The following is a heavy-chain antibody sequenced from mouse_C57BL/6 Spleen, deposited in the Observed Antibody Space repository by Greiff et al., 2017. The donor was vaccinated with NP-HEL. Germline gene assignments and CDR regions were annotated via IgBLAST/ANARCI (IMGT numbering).Heavy chain of an antibody. D-gene: IGHD2-5*01. CDR1: GYSITSGYY. CDR3: AREEYSNYGAWFAY. V-gene: IGHV3-6*01. CDR2: ISYDGSN. Sequence: EVQRVESGPGLVKPSQSLSLTCSVTGYSITSGYYWNWIRQFPGNKLEWMGYISYDGSNNYNPSLKNRISITRDTSKNQFFLKLNSVTTEDTATYYCAREEYSNYGAWFAYWGQGTLVTVSA. J-gene: IGHJ3*01.